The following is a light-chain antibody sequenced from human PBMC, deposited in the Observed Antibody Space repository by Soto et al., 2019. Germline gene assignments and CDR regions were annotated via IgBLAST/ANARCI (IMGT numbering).Light chain of an antibody. J-gene: IGKJ5*01. Sequence: DIQMTQSPSSLSASVGDRVTITCRASQAITNHLAWYQQKPGKVPKLLIYAAYTLQSGVPSRFSGSGSGTDFTLTISSLQPEDVATYYCQKYNSVPITFGQGTRLEIK. CDR3: QKYNSVPIT. CDR1: QAITNH. CDR2: AAY. V-gene: IGKV1-27*01.